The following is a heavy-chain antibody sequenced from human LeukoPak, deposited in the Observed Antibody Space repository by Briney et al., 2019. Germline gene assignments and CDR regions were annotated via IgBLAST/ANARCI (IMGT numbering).Heavy chain of an antibody. J-gene: IGHJ5*02. V-gene: IGHV4-59*01. CDR2: IYYSGST. CDR1: GGSISSYY. Sequence: PSETLSLTCTVSGGSISSYYWSWIQQPPGKGLEWIGYIYYSGSTNYNPSLKSRVTISVDTSKNQFSLKLSSVTAADTAVYYCARDVYYDFWSGPPSYWFDPWGQGTLVTVSS. CDR3: ARDVYYDFWSGPPSYWFDP. D-gene: IGHD3-3*01.